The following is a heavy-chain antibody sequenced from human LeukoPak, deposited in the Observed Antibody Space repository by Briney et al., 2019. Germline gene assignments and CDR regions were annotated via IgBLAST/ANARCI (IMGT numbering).Heavy chain of an antibody. CDR3: AKFEFGF. V-gene: IGHV3-23*01. CDR2: ISGSGGST. CDR1: GFTFSSYV. J-gene: IGHJ4*02. Sequence: GGSLRLSCAVSGFTFSSYVMSWVREAPGRGLEWVSAISGSGGSTYYADSVKGRFTIFKDNSKNTLSLQMNSLRDEDTAVYYCAKFEFGFWGQGTMVTVSS. D-gene: IGHD3-16*01.